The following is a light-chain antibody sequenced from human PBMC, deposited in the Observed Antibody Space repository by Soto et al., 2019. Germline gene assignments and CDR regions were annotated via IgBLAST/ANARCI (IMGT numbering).Light chain of an antibody. CDR1: QSVSSN. CDR3: QQYNNWPRT. J-gene: IGKJ1*01. V-gene: IGKV3-15*01. Sequence: EIVMTQSPATLSMSPGERATLSCRASQSVSSNLAWYQQKPGQAPRLLIYGASTRATGIPARFSGSGSGAEVTLTISSLQSEDFAVYFCQQYNNWPRTFGQGTKV. CDR2: GAS.